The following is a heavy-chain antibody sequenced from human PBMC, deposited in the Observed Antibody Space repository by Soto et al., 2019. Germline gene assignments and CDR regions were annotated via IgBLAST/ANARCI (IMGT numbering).Heavy chain of an antibody. Sequence: QVQLVESGGGVVQPGRSLRLSCAASGFTFSTYGMHWVRQAPGKGLEWVAVISYDGNNKYYADSVKGRFTIARDNSKNTLFLQMDSLRAEDTAVYYCAKDHLPSTVTTPGYWGQGTLFTVSS. V-gene: IGHV3-30*18. CDR1: GFTFSTYG. D-gene: IGHD4-17*01. J-gene: IGHJ4*02. CDR3: AKDHLPSTVTTPGY. CDR2: ISYDGNNK.